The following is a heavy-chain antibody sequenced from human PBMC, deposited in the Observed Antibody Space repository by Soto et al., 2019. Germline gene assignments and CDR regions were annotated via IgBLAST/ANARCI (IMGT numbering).Heavy chain of an antibody. J-gene: IGHJ4*02. V-gene: IGHV4-61*01. CDR3: ARLKTSSGWSLFDS. Sequence: SETLSLTCTVSGGSVSSSFFYWSWVRQPPGQRLEWIGYIYYTGTTNYNPSLASRVAMSVDTSKKQFTLNLRSLTAADTARYYCARLKTSSGWSLFDSWGQGMLVTVSS. CDR1: GGSVSSSFFY. D-gene: IGHD6-13*01. CDR2: IYYTGTT.